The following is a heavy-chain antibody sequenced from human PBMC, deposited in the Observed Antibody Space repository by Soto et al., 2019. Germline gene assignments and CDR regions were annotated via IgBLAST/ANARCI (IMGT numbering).Heavy chain of an antibody. CDR2: IYYSGST. J-gene: IGHJ6*03. CDR1: GGSISSYY. V-gene: IGHV4-59*01. CDR3: ARAIPNYYVSGSYDTTGYYMDV. D-gene: IGHD3-10*01. Sequence: PSETLSLTCTVSGGSISSYYWSWIRQPPGKGLEWIGYIYYSGSTNYNPSLKSRVTISVDTSKNQFSLKLSSVTAADTAVYYCARAIPNYYVSGSYDTTGYYMDVWGKGTTVTVSS.